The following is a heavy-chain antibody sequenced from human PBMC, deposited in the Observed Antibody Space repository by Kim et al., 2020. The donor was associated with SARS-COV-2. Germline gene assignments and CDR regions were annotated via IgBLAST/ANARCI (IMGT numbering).Heavy chain of an antibody. CDR2: ISGSGGST. CDR3: AKGSGLWFGELLPDDAFDI. Sequence: GGSLRLSCAASGFTFSSYAMSWVRQAPGKGLEWVSAISGSGGSTYYADSVKGRFTISRDNSKNTLYLQMNSLRAEDTVVYYCAKGSGLWFGELLPDDAFDIWGQGTMVTVSS. CDR1: GFTFSSYA. J-gene: IGHJ3*02. V-gene: IGHV3-23*01. D-gene: IGHD3-10*01.